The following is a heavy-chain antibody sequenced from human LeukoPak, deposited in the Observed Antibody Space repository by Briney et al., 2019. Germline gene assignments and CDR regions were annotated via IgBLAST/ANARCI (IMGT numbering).Heavy chain of an antibody. CDR2: ITRNSYFK. V-gene: IGHV3-21*01. D-gene: IGHD4-17*01. CDR1: EISFSRYD. J-gene: IGHJ2*01. Sequence: GGSLRLSCAASEISFSRYDLVWVRQAPGKGLEWVSSITRNSYFKYYADSVKGRFTISRDNAENSLDPQMNGLRVEDTAFYYCATSRRDGGYNWYFDLWGRGTLVTVSS. CDR3: ATSRRDGGYNWYFDL.